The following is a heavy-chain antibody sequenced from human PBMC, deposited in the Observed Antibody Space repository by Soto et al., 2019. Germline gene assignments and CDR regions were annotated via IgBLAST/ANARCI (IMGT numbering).Heavy chain of an antibody. J-gene: IGHJ5*02. Sequence: ASVKVSCKASGYTFTSYGISWVRQAPGQGLEWMGWISAYNGNTNYAQKLQGRVTMTTDTSTSTAYMELRSLRSDDTAVYYCARAKGGLIIAAAGTWWFDPWGQGTLVTVS. CDR3: ARAKGGLIIAAAGTWWFDP. D-gene: IGHD6-13*01. V-gene: IGHV1-18*01. CDR2: ISAYNGNT. CDR1: GYTFTSYG.